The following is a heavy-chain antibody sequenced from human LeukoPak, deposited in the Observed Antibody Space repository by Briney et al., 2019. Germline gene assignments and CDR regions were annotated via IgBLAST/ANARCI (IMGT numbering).Heavy chain of an antibody. J-gene: IGHJ6*02. CDR3: ARTHPYSYYYSGMDV. CDR1: GDSISNYY. V-gene: IGHV4-4*07. D-gene: IGHD2-15*01. Sequence: SETLSLTCIVSGDSISNYYWSWIRQPAGKGLEWIGRFYSSVNTNYNPSLKSRVTMSVDTSQHQFSLKLSSVTAADTAVYYCARTHPYSYYYSGMDVWGQGTTVAVSS. CDR2: FYSSVNT.